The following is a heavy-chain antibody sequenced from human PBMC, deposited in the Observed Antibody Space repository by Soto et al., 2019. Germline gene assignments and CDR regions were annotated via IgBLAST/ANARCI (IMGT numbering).Heavy chain of an antibody. CDR2: IIPIFGTA. D-gene: IGHD2-15*01. J-gene: IGHJ6*02. CDR1: GVTFSSYA. V-gene: IGHV1-69*13. CDR3: ARDFVVVAATPLSRYYYYGMDV. Sequence: ASVKVSCKASGVTFSSYAISWVRQAPGQGLEWMGGIIPIFGTANYAQKFQGRVTITADESTSTAYMELSSLRSEDTAVYYCARDFVVVAATPLSRYYYYGMDVWGQGTTVTVSS.